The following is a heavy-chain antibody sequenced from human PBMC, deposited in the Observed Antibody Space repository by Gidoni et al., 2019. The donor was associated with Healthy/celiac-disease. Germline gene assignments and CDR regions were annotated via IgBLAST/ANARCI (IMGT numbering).Heavy chain of an antibody. V-gene: IGHV3-11*01. Sequence: QVQMVEYGGGVVKPGGSLRLSGADCGFTFSDYYMSWIRRAPGKGLAWVSSIISSGSPLYYADSVKGRFPISLAHAQNSLYLQMNSLSAEDTAVYYCARDALVVVTPFDYWGQGTLVTVSS. CDR2: IISSGSPL. J-gene: IGHJ4*02. D-gene: IGHD3-22*01. CDR1: GFTFSDYY. CDR3: ARDALVVVTPFDY.